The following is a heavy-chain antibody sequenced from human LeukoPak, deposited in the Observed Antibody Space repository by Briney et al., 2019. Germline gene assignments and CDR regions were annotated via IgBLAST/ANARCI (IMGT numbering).Heavy chain of an antibody. J-gene: IGHJ4*02. CDR3: ARGGTGSFDY. D-gene: IGHD1/OR15-1a*01. CDR1: GFTFTRYW. Sequence: GGSLRLSCAASGFTFTRYWMNWVRQAPGKGLEWVANIKQDGGENDYVDSVKGRFTISRDNAKNTLYLQMNSLRAEDTAVYYCARGGTGSFDYWGQGTLVTVSS. CDR2: IKQDGGEN. V-gene: IGHV3-7*02.